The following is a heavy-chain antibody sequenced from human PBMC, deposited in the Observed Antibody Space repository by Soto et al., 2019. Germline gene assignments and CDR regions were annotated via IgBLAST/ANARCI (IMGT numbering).Heavy chain of an antibody. D-gene: IGHD3-3*01. CDR3: ARPLGGGVWSGFNY. J-gene: IGHJ4*02. CDR1: GFTFSSYT. Sequence: GGSLRLSCTASGFTFSSYTMNWVRQAPGKGLEWVSSISSSSTYKYYADSLKGRFTISRDNAKNSLYLQMDSLRAEDTALYYCARPLGGGVWSGFNYWGQGTLVTVSS. V-gene: IGHV3-21*01. CDR2: ISSSSTYK.